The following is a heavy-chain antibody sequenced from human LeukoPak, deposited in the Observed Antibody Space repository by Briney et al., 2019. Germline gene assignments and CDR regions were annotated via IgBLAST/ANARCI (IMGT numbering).Heavy chain of an antibody. D-gene: IGHD5-18*01. CDR1: GFTFSSYS. V-gene: IGHV3-48*01. J-gene: IGHJ4*02. Sequence: GGSLRLSCAASGFTFSSYSMNWVRQAPGKGLEWLSYISSGSGGTTFYAESVKGRFTISRDNAKNSLSLQMTSLRAEDTAVYYCARDTAMVLGYWGQGTLVTVSS. CDR3: ARDTAMVLGY. CDR2: ISSGSGGTT.